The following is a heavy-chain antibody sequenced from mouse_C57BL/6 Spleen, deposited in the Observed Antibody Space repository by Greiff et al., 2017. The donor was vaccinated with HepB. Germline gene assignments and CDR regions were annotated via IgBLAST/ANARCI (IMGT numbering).Heavy chain of an antibody. V-gene: IGHV5-4*01. CDR1: GFTFSSYA. CDR2: ISDGGSYT. Sequence: EVHLVESGGGLVKPGGSLKLSCAASGFTFSSYAMSWVRQTPEKRLEWVATISDGGSYTYYPDNVKGRFTISRDNAKNNLYLEMSHLKSEDTAMYYCARGSYYSYAMDCWGQGASVTVSS. D-gene: IGHD1-1*01. J-gene: IGHJ4*01. CDR3: ARGSYYSYAMDC.